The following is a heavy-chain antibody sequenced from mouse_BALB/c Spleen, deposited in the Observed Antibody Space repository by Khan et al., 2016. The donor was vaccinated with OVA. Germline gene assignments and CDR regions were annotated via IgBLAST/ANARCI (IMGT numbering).Heavy chain of an antibody. CDR2: ISYGGST. CDR3: ARKNYYGYAMDY. V-gene: IGHV3-2*02. Sequence: EVQLQESGPGLVKPSQSLSLTCTVTGYSITSDYAWDWIRQFPGNKLEWMGFISYGGSTSYNPSLKSRISFTRDTSKNKFFLQLNSVTTEDTATYYWARKNYYGYAMDYWGQGTSVTVSS. CDR1: GYSITSDYA. D-gene: IGHD1-1*01. J-gene: IGHJ4*01.